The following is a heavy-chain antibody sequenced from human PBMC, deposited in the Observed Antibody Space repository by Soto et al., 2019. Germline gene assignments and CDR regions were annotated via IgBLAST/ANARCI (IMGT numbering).Heavy chain of an antibody. CDR2: ISAYNGNT. V-gene: IGHV1-18*01. CDR1: GYTFTSYG. Sequence: QVQLVQSGAEVKKPGASVKVSCKASGYTFTSYGISWVRQAPGQGLEGMGGISAYNGNTNYAQKLQGRVTMTTDTCTSTAYLGLRSLRSDDTAVYYCARARYYDYVWGSSRTHYYFSYGMDVWGQGTTVTVSS. CDR3: ARARYYDYVWGSSRTHYYFSYGMDV. J-gene: IGHJ6*02. D-gene: IGHD3-16*02.